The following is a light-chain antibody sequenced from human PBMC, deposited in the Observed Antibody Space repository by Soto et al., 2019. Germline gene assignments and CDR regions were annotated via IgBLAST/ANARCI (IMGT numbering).Light chain of an antibody. CDR1: QSVSSSY. CDR3: QQYGSSPWT. CDR2: GAS. Sequence: EIVLTQSPGTLSLSPGERATLSCRASQSVSSSYLAWYQQKPGQAPRLLIYGASSRATGIPDRFSGSGSGTDFTLTISRLEPEEFAVYYFQQYGSSPWTFGQGTKGEIK. V-gene: IGKV3-20*01. J-gene: IGKJ1*01.